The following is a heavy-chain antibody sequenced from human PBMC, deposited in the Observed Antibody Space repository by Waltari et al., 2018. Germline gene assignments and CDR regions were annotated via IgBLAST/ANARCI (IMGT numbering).Heavy chain of an antibody. CDR2: FYYGEST. D-gene: IGHD1-7*01. CDR3: ARTIKGNYFPFDY. J-gene: IGHJ4*02. CDR1: AGSINSSGYY. Sequence: QLQLQESGPGLVKPSETLSLTCTVSAGSINSSGYYWGWIRQPPGKGLGWIGNFYYGESTYYNPSLKGRVTISVDTSKNRFSLKLSSVTAADTAIYYCARTIKGNYFPFDYWGQGTLVTVSS. V-gene: IGHV4-39*01.